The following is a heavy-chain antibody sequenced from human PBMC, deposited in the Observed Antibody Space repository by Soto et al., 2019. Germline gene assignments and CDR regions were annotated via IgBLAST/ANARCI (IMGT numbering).Heavy chain of an antibody. V-gene: IGHV1-69*01. D-gene: IGHD4-17*01. CDR2: IIPIFGTA. J-gene: IGHJ6*02. CDR3: ASVRLPATVTTFTYYYGMDV. CDR1: GGTFSSYA. Sequence: QVQLVQSGAEVKKPGSSVKVSCKASGGTFSSYAISWVRQAPGQGLEWMGGIIPIFGTANYAQKFQGRVTITADESTSTAYMELSSLRSEDTAVYYCASVRLPATVTTFTYYYGMDVWGQGTTVTVSS.